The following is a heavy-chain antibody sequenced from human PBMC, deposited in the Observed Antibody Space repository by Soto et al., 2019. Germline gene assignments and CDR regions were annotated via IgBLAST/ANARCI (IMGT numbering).Heavy chain of an antibody. CDR1: GGSFSGYY. CDR3: ARGLASYPDYYYMAV. CDR2: INHSGST. J-gene: IGHJ6*03. V-gene: IGHV4-34*01. Sequence: SSETLSLTCAVYGGSFSGYYWSWIRQPPGKGLEWIGEINHSGSTNYNPSLKSRVTISVDTSKNQFSLKLSSVTAADTAVYYCARGLASYPDYYYMAVWGKGTTVTVSS.